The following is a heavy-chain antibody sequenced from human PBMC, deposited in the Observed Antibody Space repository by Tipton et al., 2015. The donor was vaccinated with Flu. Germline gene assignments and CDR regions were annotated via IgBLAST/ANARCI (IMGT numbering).Heavy chain of an antibody. CDR1: GDSISSDFY. Sequence: TLSLTCAVSGDSISSDFYWAWIRQFPGKGLEWIGNIHRSGNTYHNPSLKSRVTISVDTSKNQFSLKVTSLTAADTALYYCARGNDYSNAYLDFWGRGTLVTVSS. CDR3: ARGNDYSNAYLDF. CDR2: IHRSGNT. V-gene: IGHV4-38-2*01. J-gene: IGHJ4*02. D-gene: IGHD1-1*01.